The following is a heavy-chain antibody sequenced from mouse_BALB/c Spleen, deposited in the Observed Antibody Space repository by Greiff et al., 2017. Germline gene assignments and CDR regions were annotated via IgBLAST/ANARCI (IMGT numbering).Heavy chain of an antibody. Sequence: EVQGVESGGGLVQPGGSRKLSCAASGFTFSSFGMHWVRQAPEKGLEWVAYISSGSSTIYYADTVKGRFTISRDNPKNTLFLQMTSLRSEDTAMYYCARSTTADAMDYWGQGTSVTVSS. J-gene: IGHJ4*01. CDR3: ARSTTADAMDY. CDR1: GFTFSSFG. CDR2: ISSGSSTI. V-gene: IGHV5-17*02. D-gene: IGHD1-2*01.